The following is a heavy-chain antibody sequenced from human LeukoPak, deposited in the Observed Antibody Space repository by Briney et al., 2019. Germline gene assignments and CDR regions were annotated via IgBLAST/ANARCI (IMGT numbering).Heavy chain of an antibody. D-gene: IGHD3-16*01. CDR1: GFSFNSDW. Sequence: GGSLRLSCAASGFSFNSDWMDWVRQAPGKGLEWVANIKHDESEKNYLDSVKGRFTVSRDNAQNSLYLQMNGLRVEDTAVYYCTRRLDDWGQGTLVTVSS. V-gene: IGHV3-7*01. J-gene: IGHJ4*02. CDR3: TRRLDD. CDR2: IKHDESEK.